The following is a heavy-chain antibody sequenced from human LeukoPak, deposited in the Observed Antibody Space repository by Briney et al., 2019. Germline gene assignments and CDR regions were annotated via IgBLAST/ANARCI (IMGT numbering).Heavy chain of an antibody. CDR1: GYTLTELS. CDR2: FDPEDGET. V-gene: IGHV1-24*01. Sequence: ASVKVSCKVSGYTLTELSMHRVRQAPGKGLEWMGGFDPEDGETIYAQKFQGRVIMTEDTSTDTAYMELSSLRSEDTAVYYCETGGSTRHYGMDVWGQGITATVSS. CDR3: ETGGSTRHYGMDV. J-gene: IGHJ6*02. D-gene: IGHD2-2*01.